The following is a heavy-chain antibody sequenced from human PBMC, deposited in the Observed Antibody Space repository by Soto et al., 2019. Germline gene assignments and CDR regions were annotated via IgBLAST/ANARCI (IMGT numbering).Heavy chain of an antibody. CDR2: IDPSDSYT. CDR3: ATRITVFGLLIPPFDP. D-gene: IGHD3-3*01. Sequence: GESLKISCKGSGYSFTGYWITWVRQMPGKGLEWMGKIDPSDSYTDYSPSFQGHVTISADKSISTAYLQWSSLKASDTAVYYCATRITVFGLLIPPFDPWGQGTQVTVYS. J-gene: IGHJ5*02. V-gene: IGHV5-10-1*01. CDR1: GYSFTGYW.